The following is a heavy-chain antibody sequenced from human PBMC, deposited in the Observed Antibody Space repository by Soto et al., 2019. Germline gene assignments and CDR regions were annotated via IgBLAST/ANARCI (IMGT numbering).Heavy chain of an antibody. J-gene: IGHJ4*02. V-gene: IGHV3-23*01. Sequence: EVQLLESGGGLVQPGGSLRLSCAASGFTFSSYVMTWVRQAPGQGLEWVSSISGRGGSTYLADSVNGRFTISRDNCKNTVYLQMNSLRAVDTAVYYCAKDGSYYDRTTASDCWGQGTRVTVAS. CDR3: AKDGSYYDRTTASDC. D-gene: IGHD3-22*01. CDR2: ISGRGGST. CDR1: GFTFSSYV.